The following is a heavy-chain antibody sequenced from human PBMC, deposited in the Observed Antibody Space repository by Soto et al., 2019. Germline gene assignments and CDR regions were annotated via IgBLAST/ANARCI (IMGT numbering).Heavy chain of an antibody. Sequence: DVQLWESGGGLVQPGGSLRLSCAASGFSFGSYALSWVRQAPGKGLEWVSTISGSDGKTFYADSVKGRFSISRVTSQSTLYLQMNSLRADDTAMYYCARWSYLDYWGQGTRVTVSS. V-gene: IGHV3-23*01. CDR1: GFSFGSYA. J-gene: IGHJ4*02. CDR3: ARWSYLDY. CDR2: ISGSDGKT. D-gene: IGHD3-3*01.